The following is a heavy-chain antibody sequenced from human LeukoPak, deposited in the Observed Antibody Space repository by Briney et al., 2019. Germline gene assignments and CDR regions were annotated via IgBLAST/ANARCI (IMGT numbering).Heavy chain of an antibody. CDR2: INHSGGT. J-gene: IGHJ6*03. D-gene: IGHD2-2*01. V-gene: IGHV4-34*01. CDR3: ARRSSTLRYYYYMDV. CDR1: GGSFSGYY. Sequence: KSSETLSLTCAVYGGSFSGYYWSWIRQPPGKGLEWIGEINHSGGTNYNPSLKSRVTISVDTSKNQFSLKLSSVTAADTAVYYCARRSSTLRYYYYMDVWGKGTTVTVSS.